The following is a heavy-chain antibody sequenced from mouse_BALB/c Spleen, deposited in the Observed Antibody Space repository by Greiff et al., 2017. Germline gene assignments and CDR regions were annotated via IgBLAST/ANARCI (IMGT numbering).Heavy chain of an antibody. J-gene: IGHJ3*01. CDR1: GYSFTSYW. CDR3: TRVDYRYPWFAY. CDR2: IYPGNSDT. V-gene: IGHV1-5*01. D-gene: IGHD2-14*01. Sequence: EVQLQQSGTVLARPGASVKMSCKASGYSFTSYWMHWVKQRPGQGLEWIGAIYPGNSDTSYNQKFKGKAKLTAVTSASTAYMELSSLTNEDSAVYYCTRVDYRYPWFAYWGQGTLVTVSA.